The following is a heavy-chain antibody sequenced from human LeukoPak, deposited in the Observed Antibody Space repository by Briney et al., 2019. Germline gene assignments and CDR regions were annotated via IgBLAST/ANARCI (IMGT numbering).Heavy chain of an antibody. D-gene: IGHD1-26*01. CDR2: IYTSGST. Sequence: SETLPLTCTVSGGSISSYYWSWIRQPAGKGLEWIGRIYTSGSTNYNPSLKSRVTMSVDTSKNQFSLKLSSVTAADTAVYYCARLWDRDYYYYYMDVWGKGTTVTVSS. CDR3: ARLWDRDYYYYYMDV. CDR1: GGSISSYY. V-gene: IGHV4-4*07. J-gene: IGHJ6*03.